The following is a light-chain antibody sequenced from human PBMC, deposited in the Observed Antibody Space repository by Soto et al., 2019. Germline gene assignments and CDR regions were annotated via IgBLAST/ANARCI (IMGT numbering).Light chain of an antibody. Sequence: QSALTQPPSASGSPGQSVTISCTGTSSDVGGYNFVSWYQQHPGKAPKLMIYEANKRPSGVSDRFSGSKSGNTASLTISGLQSEDEADYYCCSYSSRVTNYVFGTGTKLTVL. CDR3: CSYSSRVTNYV. V-gene: IGLV2-8*01. CDR2: EAN. J-gene: IGLJ1*01. CDR1: SSDVGGYNF.